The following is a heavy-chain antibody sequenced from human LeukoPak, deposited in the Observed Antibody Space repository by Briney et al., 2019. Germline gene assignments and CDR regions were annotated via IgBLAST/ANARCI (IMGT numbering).Heavy chain of an antibody. CDR3: ARALGDGYHWFDP. CDR1: GFTFSNSG. J-gene: IGHJ5*02. CDR2: ISYDGSNK. V-gene: IGHV3-30*03. D-gene: IGHD5-24*01. Sequence: GGSLRLSCTASGFTFSNSGMHWVRQAPGKGLEWVAVISYDGSNKYYADSVKGRFTISRDNSKNTLYLQMNSLRAEDTAVYYCARALGDGYHWFDPWGQGTLVTVSS.